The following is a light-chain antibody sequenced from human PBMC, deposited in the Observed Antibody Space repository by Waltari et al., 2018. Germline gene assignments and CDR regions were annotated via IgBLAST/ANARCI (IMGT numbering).Light chain of an antibody. V-gene: IGKV3-11*01. Sequence: EVVLTQSPATLSLSPVERASLSCRASQSVETSLAWYQQKPGQAPRLLIYDASNRATGIPPRFSGSVSGTDFTLTISSLEPEDFTVYYCQQHSNWPPSITFGQGTRLE. CDR2: DAS. CDR3: QQHSNWPPSIT. J-gene: IGKJ5*01. CDR1: QSVETS.